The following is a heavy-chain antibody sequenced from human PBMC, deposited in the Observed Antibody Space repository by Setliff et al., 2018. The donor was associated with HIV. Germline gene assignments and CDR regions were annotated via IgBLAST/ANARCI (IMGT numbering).Heavy chain of an antibody. V-gene: IGHV3-74*01. CDR3: TNWNPPGY. J-gene: IGHJ4*02. D-gene: IGHD1-20*01. CDR2: IKSDGSIT. CDR1: GFTLSSYW. Sequence: PGGSLRLSCAASGFTLSSYWMHWVRQAPGEGLVWVSRIKSDGSITNYADSVKGRFTISRDNAKNTLYLDMSSLRADDTAVYYCTNWNPPGYWGQGTLVTVS.